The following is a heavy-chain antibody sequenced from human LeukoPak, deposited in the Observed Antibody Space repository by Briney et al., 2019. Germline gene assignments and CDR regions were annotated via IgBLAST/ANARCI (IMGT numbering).Heavy chain of an antibody. CDR2: ISYDGSNK. CDR1: GFTFSSYG. D-gene: IGHD2-2*01. V-gene: IGHV3-30*18. J-gene: IGHJ5*02. Sequence: GSLRLSCAASGFTFSSYGMHWVRQAPGKGLEWVAVISYDGSNKFYADSVKGRFTISRDNSKNTLFLQMNSLRAEDTAVYYCAKDIVVVPAASRWFDPWGQGTLVTVSS. CDR3: AKDIVVVPAASRWFDP.